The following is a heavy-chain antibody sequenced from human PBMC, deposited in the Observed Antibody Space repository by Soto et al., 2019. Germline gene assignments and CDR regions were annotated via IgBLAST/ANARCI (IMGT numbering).Heavy chain of an antibody. J-gene: IGHJ6*03. D-gene: IGHD4-17*01. CDR1: GFTFSSYG. V-gene: IGHV3-33*01. CDR2: IWYDGSNK. Sequence: GESLKISCAASGFTFSSYGMHWVRQAPGKGLEWVAVIWYDGSNKYYADSVKGRFTISRDNSKNTLYLQMNSLRAEDTAVYYCARIDYGDYDRGYYYYMDVWGKGTTVTVSS. CDR3: ARIDYGDYDRGYYYYMDV.